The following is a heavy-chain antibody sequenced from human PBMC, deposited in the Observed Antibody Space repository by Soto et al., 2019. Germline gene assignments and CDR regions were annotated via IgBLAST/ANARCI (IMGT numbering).Heavy chain of an antibody. D-gene: IGHD2-2*02. CDR3: ARGDCSAAGCYIHYYYGMDV. CDR1: GFTFSGYG. V-gene: IGHV3-23*01. J-gene: IGHJ6*02. Sequence: GGSLRLSCAASGFTFSGYGMNWVRQAPGKGLEWVSAIDRSGGTSYYADSVKGRFTISRDNAKNTLYLQMNSLRADDTAVYYCARGDCSAAGCYIHYYYGMDVWGQGTTVTVSS. CDR2: IDRSGGTS.